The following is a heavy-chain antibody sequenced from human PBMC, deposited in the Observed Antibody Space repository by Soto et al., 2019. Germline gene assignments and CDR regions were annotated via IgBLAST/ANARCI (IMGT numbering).Heavy chain of an antibody. J-gene: IGHJ3*02. CDR2: ISSSSSYI. CDR3: ARDPGITGTTPSDAFDI. V-gene: IGHV3-21*01. D-gene: IGHD1-20*01. CDR1: GFTFSSYS. Sequence: PGGSLRLSCAASGFTFSSYSMNWVRQAPGKGLEWVSSISSSSSYIYYADSVKGRFTISRDNAKNSLYLQMNSLRAEDTAVYYCARDPGITGTTPSDAFDIWGQGTMVTVSS.